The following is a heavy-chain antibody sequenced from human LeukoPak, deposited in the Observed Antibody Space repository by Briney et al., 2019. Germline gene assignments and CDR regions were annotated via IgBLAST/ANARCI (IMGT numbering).Heavy chain of an antibody. Sequence: GESLQISCQGSGSSFTSYWIGWVRQLPGKGLEWMGIIYPGDSDTRYSPSFQGQVTISAAKSITTASLQWSSLKASDTAMYYCARRDYYDSSGYQKAFDIWGQGTMVTVSS. D-gene: IGHD3-22*01. CDR2: IYPGDSDT. CDR3: ARRDYYDSSGYQKAFDI. V-gene: IGHV5-51*01. CDR1: GSSFTSYW. J-gene: IGHJ3*02.